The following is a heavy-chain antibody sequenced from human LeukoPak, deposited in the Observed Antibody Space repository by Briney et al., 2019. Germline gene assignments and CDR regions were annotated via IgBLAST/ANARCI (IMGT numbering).Heavy chain of an antibody. CDR3: ARLLQYYYDTSGYYGFDY. V-gene: IGHV4-38-2*01. CDR2: ISHSGST. J-gene: IGHJ4*02. CDR1: GYSISSAYY. Sequence: SETLSLTCAVSGYSISSAYYWGWIRQPPGKGQEWIGTISHSGSTYYNPSLKSRVTISVDTSKNQFSLKLSSVTAADTAVYYCARLLQYYYDTSGYYGFDYWGQGTLVTVSS. D-gene: IGHD3-22*01.